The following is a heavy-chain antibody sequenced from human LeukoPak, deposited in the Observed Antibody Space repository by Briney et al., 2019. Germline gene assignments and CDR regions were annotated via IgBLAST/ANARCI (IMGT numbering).Heavy chain of an antibody. D-gene: IGHD3-9*01. CDR2: INPNSGGT. CDR1: GYTFTGYY. CDR3: ARVPRYDILPGYY. Sequence: GASVKVSCKASGYTFTGYYMHWVRQAPGQGLGWMGWINPNSGGTNYAQKFQGRVTMTRDTSISTAYMELSRLRSDDTAVYYCARVPRYDILPGYYWGQGTLVTVSS. J-gene: IGHJ4*02. V-gene: IGHV1-2*02.